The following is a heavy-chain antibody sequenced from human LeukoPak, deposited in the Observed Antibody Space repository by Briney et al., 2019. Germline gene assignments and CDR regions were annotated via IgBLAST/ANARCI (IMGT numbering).Heavy chain of an antibody. CDR2: INHCGST. CDR3: ARGPDCSGGSCYTGLH. Sequence: SETLSLTCAVYGGSFSGYYWSWIRQPPGKGLEWIGEINHCGSTNYNPSLKSRVTISVDTSKNQFSLKLSSVTAADTAVYYCARGPDCSGGSCYTGLHWGQGTLVTVSS. J-gene: IGHJ4*02. CDR1: GGSFSGYY. D-gene: IGHD2-15*01. V-gene: IGHV4-34*01.